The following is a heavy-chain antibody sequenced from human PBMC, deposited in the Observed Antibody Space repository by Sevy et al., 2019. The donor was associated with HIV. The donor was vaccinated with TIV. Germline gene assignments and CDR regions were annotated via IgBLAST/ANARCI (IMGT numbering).Heavy chain of an antibody. D-gene: IGHD3-10*01. CDR3: AKEALTYYSVPGSYLAGAFDI. CDR1: GFSFSDYG. Sequence: GGSLRLSCEVAGFSFSDYGMTWVRQAPGKGLEWFSSISATGGSTYYADFVDGRFTVSRDNSKNTVYLYMDGLRAEDTAVYYCAKEALTYYSVPGSYLAGAFDIWGQGTMVTVSS. V-gene: IGHV3-23*01. J-gene: IGHJ3*02. CDR2: ISATGGST.